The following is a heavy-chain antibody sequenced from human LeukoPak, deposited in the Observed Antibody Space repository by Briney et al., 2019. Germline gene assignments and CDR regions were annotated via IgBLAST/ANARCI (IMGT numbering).Heavy chain of an antibody. J-gene: IGHJ4*02. CDR2: ISSSGSTI. CDR3: ARSSADYDYAWGSYRSHTHFDY. Sequence: GGSLRLSCAASGFTFSDYYMSWIRQAPGKGLEWVSYISSSGSTIYYADSVKGRFTISRDNAKNSLYLQMNSLRAEDAAVYYCARSSADYDYAWGSYRSHTHFDYWGQGALVTVSS. D-gene: IGHD3-16*02. V-gene: IGHV3-11*01. CDR1: GFTFSDYY.